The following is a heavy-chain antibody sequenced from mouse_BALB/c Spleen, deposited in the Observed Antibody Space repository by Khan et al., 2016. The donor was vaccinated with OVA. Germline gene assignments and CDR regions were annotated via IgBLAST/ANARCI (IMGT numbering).Heavy chain of an antibody. CDR2: IRAGGST. V-gene: IGHV2-9*02. CDR3: ARVPGYYGNSYDY. D-gene: IGHD2-1*01. CDR1: GFSLTSYG. J-gene: IGHJ2*01. Sequence: QVQLKESGPGLVAPSQSLSITCTVSGFSLTSYGVHWVRQPPGKGLEWLGGIRAGGSTNYNSALMSRRSISKDNSKSQDFLKKNSLQTDDAAMYYCARVPGYYGNSYDYWGQGTTLTVSS.